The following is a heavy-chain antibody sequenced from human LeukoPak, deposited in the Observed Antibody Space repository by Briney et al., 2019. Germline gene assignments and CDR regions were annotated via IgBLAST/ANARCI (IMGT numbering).Heavy chain of an antibody. CDR2: IRQDGSEK. CDR3: ARLRTFDY. Sequence: GGSLRLSCAASGFTFSNYWMSWVRQAPGKGLEWVANIRQDGSEKYYVGSVKGRFTISRDNADNSLYLQMNSLRAEDTAVYYCARLRTFDYWGQGTLVTVSA. D-gene: IGHD1-14*01. V-gene: IGHV3-7*03. CDR1: GFTFSNYW. J-gene: IGHJ4*02.